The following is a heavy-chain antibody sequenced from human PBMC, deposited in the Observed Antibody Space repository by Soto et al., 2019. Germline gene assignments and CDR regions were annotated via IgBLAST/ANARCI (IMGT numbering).Heavy chain of an antibody. CDR1: GFSLSTSGVG. CDR3: AHRRGIAVAGPFDY. CDR2: IYWDDDK. D-gene: IGHD6-19*01. V-gene: IGHV2-5*02. Sequence: SGPTLVTPAQPLTQTCSFSGFSLSTSGVGVGWIRQPPGKALEWLALIYWDDDKRYSPSLKSRLTITKDTSKNQVVLTMTNMDPVDTATYYCAHRRGIAVAGPFDYWGRGTLVTVSS. J-gene: IGHJ4*02.